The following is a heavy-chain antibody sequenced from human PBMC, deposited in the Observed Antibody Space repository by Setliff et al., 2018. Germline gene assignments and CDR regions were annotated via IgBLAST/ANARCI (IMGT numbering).Heavy chain of an antibody. CDR3: ARLGYRSDLDY. J-gene: IGHJ4*02. D-gene: IGHD5-12*01. Sequence: LSLTCNVSADSISSSYDYWAWTRQPPGKGLEWIGSIYNSGSTYYNPSLKSRVSISVDTSKNQFSLKLSSVTAADTAVYYCARLGYRSDLDYWGQGTLVTVSS. CDR1: ADSISSSYDY. V-gene: IGHV4-39*01. CDR2: IYNSGST.